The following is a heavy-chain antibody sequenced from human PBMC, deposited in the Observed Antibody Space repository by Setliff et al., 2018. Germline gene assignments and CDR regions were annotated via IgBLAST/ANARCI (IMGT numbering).Heavy chain of an antibody. J-gene: IGHJ5*02. Sequence: SETLSLTCAVYGGSFSGYHWSWIRQPPGKGLEWIGEISHSGDPNYNPSLKSRVTISLDTSKNQFSLKLTSVTAADTAVYYCARAPQYSNFWYALSWFDPWGQGTLGTVSS. V-gene: IGHV4-34*01. CDR3: ARAPQYSNFWYALSWFDP. CDR1: GGSFSGYH. D-gene: IGHD3-3*01. CDR2: ISHSGDP.